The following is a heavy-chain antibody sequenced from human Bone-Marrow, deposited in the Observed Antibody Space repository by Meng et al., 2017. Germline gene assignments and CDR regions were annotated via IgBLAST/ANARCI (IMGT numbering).Heavy chain of an antibody. CDR2: ISAYNGNT. V-gene: IGHV1-18*01. CDR3: ARGAWVRGVSHNDY. J-gene: IGHJ4*02. CDR1: GYTFTSYG. Sequence: VHLGNSGGEVKKPGPSVKCSCKSSGYTFTSYGISWVRQAPGQGLEWMGWISAYNGNTNYAQKLQGRVTMTTDTSTSTAYMELRSLRSDDTAVYYCARGAWVRGVSHNDYWGQGTLVTVSS. D-gene: IGHD3-10*01.